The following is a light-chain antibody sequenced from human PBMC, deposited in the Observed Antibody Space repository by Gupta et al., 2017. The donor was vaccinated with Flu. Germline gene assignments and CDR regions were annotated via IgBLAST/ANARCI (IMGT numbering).Light chain of an antibody. CDR1: PSINTR. J-gene: IGKJ2*01. V-gene: IGKV1-5*03. CDR3: QQYHTYPIT. Sequence: PSILSASVGDRVTITCRASPSINTRLAWYQQKSGKAPTVLIYKASTLKSGVPSRFSGSGSGTEFTLTISGLQPDDFATYYCQQYHTYPITFGQGTKVEI. CDR2: KAS.